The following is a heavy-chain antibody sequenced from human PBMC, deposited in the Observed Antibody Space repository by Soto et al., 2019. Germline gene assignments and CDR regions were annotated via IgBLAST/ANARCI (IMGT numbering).Heavy chain of an antibody. Sequence: PVGSLRLSCAASGFTFSSYAMHWVRQAPGKGLEWVAVISYDGSNKYYADSVKGRFTVSRDNSRSTLYLHMNSLRADDTAIYYCAKEAGGGTAMVTSYVDYCVQGTLVPVSS. CDR3: AKEAGGGTAMVTSYVDY. V-gene: IGHV3-30-3*01. CDR2: ISYDGSNK. CDR1: GFTFSSYA. J-gene: IGHJ4*02. D-gene: IGHD5-18*01.